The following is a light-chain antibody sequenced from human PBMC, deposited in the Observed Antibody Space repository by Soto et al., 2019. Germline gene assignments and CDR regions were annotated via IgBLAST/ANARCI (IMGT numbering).Light chain of an antibody. CDR2: EVS. J-gene: IGLJ2*01. Sequence: QSALTQPPSASGSPGQSVTISCTGTSSDVGGYNYVSWYQHHPGKAPKLMIYEVSKRPSGVPDRFSGSKSGNTASLTVSGLRAEDEADYYCSSYAGSNNHVVFGGGTKLTVL. V-gene: IGLV2-8*01. CDR1: SSDVGGYNY. CDR3: SSYAGSNNHVV.